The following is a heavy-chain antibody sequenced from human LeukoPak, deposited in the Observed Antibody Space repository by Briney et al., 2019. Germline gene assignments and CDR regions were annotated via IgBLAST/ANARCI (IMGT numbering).Heavy chain of an antibody. Sequence: SETLSLTCTVSGGSASSDKYYWSWIRQPPGKGLEWIGYIYHSGSTDYSPSLKSRATIAVDTSKNQFSLKLTSVTAADTAIYYCAGQLSGYGYWGQGTWSPSPQ. V-gene: IGHV4-61*01. D-gene: IGHD2-15*01. CDR1: GGSASSDKYY. J-gene: IGHJ4*02. CDR3: AGQLSGYGY. CDR2: IYHSGST.